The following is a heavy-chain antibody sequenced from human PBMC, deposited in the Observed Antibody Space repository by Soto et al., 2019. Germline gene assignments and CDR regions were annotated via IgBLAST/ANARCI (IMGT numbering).Heavy chain of an antibody. J-gene: IGHJ4*02. CDR2: IYYSGST. CDR1: GGSISSSSYY. CDR3: ARHFLGSDY. D-gene: IGHD3-10*01. Sequence: PSETLSLTCTVSGGSISSSSYYWGWLRQPPGKGLEWIGSIYYSGSTYYNPSLKSRVTISVDTSKNQFSLKLSSVTAADTAVYYCARHFLGSDYWGQGTLVTVSS. V-gene: IGHV4-39*01.